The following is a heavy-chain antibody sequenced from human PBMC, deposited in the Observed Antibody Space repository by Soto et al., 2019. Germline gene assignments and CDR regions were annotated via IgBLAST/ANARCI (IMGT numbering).Heavy chain of an antibody. J-gene: IGHJ6*02. Sequence: QAQLVKSGGGVVQPGRSLRLSCAASGFTFSNYGMHWVRQAPGKGQQMVAVISYDGSNKYYADSVKGRFTISRDNSNNRLYLQMNSMIAEDTAVYYCAKESNSWNQGESYCYYGMDVWGAGTTVTVSS. CDR2: ISYDGSNK. V-gene: IGHV3-30*18. CDR3: AKESNSWNQGESYCYYGMDV. CDR1: GFTFSNYG. D-gene: IGHD3-16*01.